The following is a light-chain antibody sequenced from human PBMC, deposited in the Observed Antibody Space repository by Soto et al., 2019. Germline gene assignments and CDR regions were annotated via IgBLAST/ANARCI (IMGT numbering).Light chain of an antibody. CDR1: QGISSY. CDR3: QQYYSYPIT. J-gene: IGKJ5*01. V-gene: IGKV1-8*01. CDR2: AAS. Sequence: AIRMTQSPSSPSASTGDRVTITCRASQGISSYLAWYQQKPGKAPKLLIYAASTLQSGVPSRFSGSGSGTDFTLTIGCLQSEDFATYYCQQYYSYPITFGQGTRLEIK.